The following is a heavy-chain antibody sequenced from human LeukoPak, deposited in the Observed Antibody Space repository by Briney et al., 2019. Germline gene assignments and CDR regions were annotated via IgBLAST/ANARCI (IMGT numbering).Heavy chain of an antibody. CDR1: GDSVSSNSAA. J-gene: IGHJ6*03. D-gene: IGHD6-13*01. Sequence: SQTLSLTCAISGDSVSSNSAAWNWVRQSPSRGLEWLGRTYYRSKWYNDYAVSVKSRITINPDTSKNQFSLQLNSVTPEDTAVYYCARDRTPAAGSNYYYYMDVWGKGTTVTVSS. V-gene: IGHV6-1*01. CDR2: TYYRSKWYN. CDR3: ARDRTPAAGSNYYYYMDV.